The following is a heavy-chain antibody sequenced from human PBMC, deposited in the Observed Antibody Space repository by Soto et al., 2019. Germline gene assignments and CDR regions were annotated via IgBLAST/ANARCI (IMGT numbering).Heavy chain of an antibody. CDR3: AKDRDYPRDYFHY. D-gene: IGHD3-10*01. V-gene: IGHV3-23*01. CDR2: ISANGQGI. J-gene: IGHJ4*02. CDR1: GFTFNNYA. Sequence: GGSLRLSCAASGFTFNNYAMSWVRQAPGKGLEWVSAISANGQGIYYADSVKGRFIISRDNSKNTVFPHMDSLTAEDTAVYYCAKDRDYPRDYFHYWGQGTLVTVSS.